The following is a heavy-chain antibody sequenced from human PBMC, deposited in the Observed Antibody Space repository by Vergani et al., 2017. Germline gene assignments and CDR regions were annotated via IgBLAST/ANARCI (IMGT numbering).Heavy chain of an antibody. J-gene: IGHJ4*02. V-gene: IGHV4-4*07. CDR2: IYTSGST. Sequence: QVQLQESGPGLVKPSETLSLTCTVSGGSISSYYWSWIQQPAGKGLEWIGRIYTSGSTNYNPSLKSRVTMSVDTSKNQFSLKLSSVTAADTAVYYCARQRRITMIVVVSLIPRIDYWGQGTLVTVSS. CDR1: GGSISSYY. D-gene: IGHD3-22*01. CDR3: ARQRRITMIVVVSLIPRIDY.